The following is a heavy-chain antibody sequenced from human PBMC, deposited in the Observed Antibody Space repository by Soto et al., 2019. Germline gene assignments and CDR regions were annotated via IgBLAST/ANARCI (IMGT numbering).Heavy chain of an antibody. D-gene: IGHD1-20*01. CDR2: IYHSGST. J-gene: IGHJ6*02. CDR3: ARVYPHDNYYYAMDV. CDR1: GGSIGSGGYS. Sequence: PSETLSLTCAVSGGSIGSGGYSWSWIRQPPGKGLEWIGYIYHSGSTYHNPSLKSRLSMSVDTSKNQFSLKLTTVTAADTAVYYCARVYPHDNYYYAMDVWGQGTTVTVSS. V-gene: IGHV4-30-2*05.